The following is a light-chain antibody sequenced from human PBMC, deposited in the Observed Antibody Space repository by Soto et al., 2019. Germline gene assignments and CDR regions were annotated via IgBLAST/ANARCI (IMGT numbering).Light chain of an antibody. CDR3: QQYGSSGT. J-gene: IGKJ1*01. CDR1: QSVSSN. V-gene: IGKV3-20*01. Sequence: IVMTQSPATLSVSPGERATLSCRASQSVSSNLAWYQQKPGQAPRLLIYDVSNRASGIPDRFSGSGSGTDFTLTISRMQPEDFAVDYCQQYGSSGTFGQGTKVDIK. CDR2: DVS.